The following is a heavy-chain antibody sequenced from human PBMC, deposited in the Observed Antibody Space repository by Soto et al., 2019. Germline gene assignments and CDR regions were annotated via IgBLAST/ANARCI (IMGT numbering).Heavy chain of an antibody. CDR1: GFTFSNYG. V-gene: IGHV3-33*01. CDR2: IRYDGNNK. Sequence: GGSLRLSCAASGFTFSNYGMHWVRQAPGKGLEWVAVIRYDGNNKYYADSVKGRFTISRDNSNNTLYVQMTSLRAEDTAVYYCARAIQQLVHGYFDYWGEGNLVTVSS. D-gene: IGHD6-13*01. CDR3: ARAIQQLVHGYFDY. J-gene: IGHJ4*02.